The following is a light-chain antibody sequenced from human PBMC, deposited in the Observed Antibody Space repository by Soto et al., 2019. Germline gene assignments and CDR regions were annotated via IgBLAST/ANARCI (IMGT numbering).Light chain of an antibody. CDR2: EVS. CDR1: SSDVGGYNY. CDR3: SSYTSSSTLDVV. V-gene: IGLV2-14*01. J-gene: IGLJ2*01. Sequence: QSALTQPASVSGSPGQSITISCTGTSSDVGGYNYVSWYQQHPGKAPKLMIYEVSNRPSGVSNRFSGSKSDNTASLTISGLQAEDEADYYCSSYTSSSTLDVVFGGGTKVTVL.